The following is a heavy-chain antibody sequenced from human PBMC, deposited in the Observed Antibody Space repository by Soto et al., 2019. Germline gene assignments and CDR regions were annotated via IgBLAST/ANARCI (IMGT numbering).Heavy chain of an antibody. CDR1: GGSFSGYY. Sequence: QVQLQQWGAGLLKPSETLSLTCAVYGGSFSGYYWSWIRRPPGKGLEWIGEINHSGSTNYNPSLKSRVTISVDTSKNQFSLKLSSVTAADTAVYYCARGYPYCSGGSCYLGWFDPWGQGTLVTVSS. D-gene: IGHD2-15*01. CDR3: ARGYPYCSGGSCYLGWFDP. CDR2: INHSGST. J-gene: IGHJ5*02. V-gene: IGHV4-34*01.